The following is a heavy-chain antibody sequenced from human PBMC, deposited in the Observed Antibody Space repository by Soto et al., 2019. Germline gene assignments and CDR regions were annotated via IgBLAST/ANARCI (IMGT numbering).Heavy chain of an antibody. Sequence: SQTLSLTCAISGDSVSSNSAAWNWIRQSPSRGLEWLGRTYYKSKWYNDYAVSVKSRITINPDTSKNQFSLQLNSVTPEDTAVYYCARENIAVAEYYYYGMDVWGQGTTVTVSS. CDR2: TYYKSKWYN. CDR1: GDSVSSNSAA. V-gene: IGHV6-1*01. CDR3: ARENIAVAEYYYYGMDV. J-gene: IGHJ6*02. D-gene: IGHD6-19*01.